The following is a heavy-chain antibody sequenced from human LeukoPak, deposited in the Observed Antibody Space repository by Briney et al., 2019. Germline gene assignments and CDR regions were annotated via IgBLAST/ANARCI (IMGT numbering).Heavy chain of an antibody. CDR2: IKQDGSQK. Sequence: GGSLRLSCAASGFTFSSYWMSWVRQAPGKGLEWVANIKQDGSQKFYVDSVKGRFTISRDNAKSSLYLQMNSLRAEDTAVYYCARDWNYYDNSGFYGEYWGQGTLVTVSS. J-gene: IGHJ4*02. D-gene: IGHD3-22*01. V-gene: IGHV3-7*04. CDR3: ARDWNYYDNSGFYGEY. CDR1: GFTFSSYW.